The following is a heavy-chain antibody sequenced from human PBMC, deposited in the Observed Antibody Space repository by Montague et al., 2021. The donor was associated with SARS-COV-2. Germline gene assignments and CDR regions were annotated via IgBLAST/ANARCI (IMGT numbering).Heavy chain of an antibody. D-gene: IGHD4-11*01. CDR2: INHSRST. Sequence: SETLSLTCAVYGESFSGYNWSSLLQLPRKGREWSGEINHSRSTNYYQSLKSSVTITGDTYKNNFFLMLISVTAADTAVYYCACGEITTRGLIYYYGMDYWGQGTTVTVSS. CDR3: ACGEITTRGLIYYYGMDY. V-gene: IGHV4-34*01. J-gene: IGHJ6*02. CDR1: GESFSGYN.